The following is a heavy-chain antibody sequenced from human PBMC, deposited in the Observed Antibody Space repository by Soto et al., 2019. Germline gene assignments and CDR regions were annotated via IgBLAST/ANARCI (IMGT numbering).Heavy chain of an antibody. V-gene: IGHV1-18*01. CDR2: ISANSGNT. J-gene: IGHJ6*03. Sequence: GASVKVSCKASGYIFTTYGISWVRQAPGQGLEWMGWISANSGNTNYAQKFQGRVTMTTNTSTSTAYMELSSLRSEDTAVYYCARGLQARYYGSGSYYNDPTYYYYYMDVWGKGTTVTVSS. D-gene: IGHD3-10*01. CDR1: GYIFTTYG. CDR3: ARGLQARYYGSGSYYNDPTYYYYYMDV.